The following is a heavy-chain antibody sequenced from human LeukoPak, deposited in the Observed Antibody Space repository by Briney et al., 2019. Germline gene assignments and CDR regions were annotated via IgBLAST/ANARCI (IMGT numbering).Heavy chain of an antibody. CDR2: IYYSGST. Sequence: PSETLSLTCAVYGGSFSGHYWSWIRQPPGKGLEWIGYIYYSGSTNCNPSLKSRGTISIDTSKNQFSLKLSSVTAADTAVYYCARDFRDGDSVFYYYYMDVWGKGTTVTVSS. J-gene: IGHJ6*03. V-gene: IGHV4-59*11. CDR1: GGSFSGHY. D-gene: IGHD4-17*01. CDR3: ARDFRDGDSVFYYYYMDV.